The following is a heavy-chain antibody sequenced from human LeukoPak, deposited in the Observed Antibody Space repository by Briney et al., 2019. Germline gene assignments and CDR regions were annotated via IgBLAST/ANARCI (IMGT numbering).Heavy chain of an antibody. J-gene: IGHJ4*02. Sequence: GGSLRLSCAASGFTFSSYAMSWVRQAPGKGLEWVSAISGSGGSTYYADSVKGRFTISRDNSKNTLYLQMNSLRAEDTAVYYCARDLGYYDSSGYSVGGLDYWGQGTLVTVSS. V-gene: IGHV3-23*01. D-gene: IGHD3-22*01. CDR2: ISGSGGST. CDR3: ARDLGYYDSSGYSVGGLDY. CDR1: GFTFSSYA.